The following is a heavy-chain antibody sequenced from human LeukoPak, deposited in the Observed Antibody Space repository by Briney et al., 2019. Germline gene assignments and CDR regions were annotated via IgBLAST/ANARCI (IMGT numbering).Heavy chain of an antibody. Sequence: PSQTLSLTCAVSGGSISSGGYSWSWIRQPPGKGLEWIGYIYHSGSTYYNPSLKSRVTISVDRSKNQFSLKLSSVPAADTAVYYSKRGYGDYENGFAPRGQRAPVTSSS. CDR1: GGSISSGGYS. J-gene: IGHJ6*01. V-gene: IGHV4-30-2*01. D-gene: IGHD4-17*01. CDR3: KRGYGDYENGFAP. CDR2: IYHSGST.